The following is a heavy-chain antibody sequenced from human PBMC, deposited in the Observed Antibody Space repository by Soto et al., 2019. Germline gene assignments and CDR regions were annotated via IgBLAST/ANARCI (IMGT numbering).Heavy chain of an antibody. J-gene: IGHJ3*02. CDR3: ARGHCSGGSCYSSHAFDI. CDR2: MNPNSGNT. CDR1: GYTFTSYV. D-gene: IGHD2-15*01. V-gene: IGHV1-8*01. Sequence: ASVKVSCKSSGYTFTSYVINWVRQATGQGLEWMGWMNPNSGNTGYAQKFQGRVTMTRNTSISTAYMELSSLRSEDTAVYYCARGHCSGGSCYSSHAFDIWGQGTMVTVSS.